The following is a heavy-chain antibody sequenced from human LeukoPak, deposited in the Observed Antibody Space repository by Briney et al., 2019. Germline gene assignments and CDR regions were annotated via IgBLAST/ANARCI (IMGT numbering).Heavy chain of an antibody. CDR2: INHSGST. V-gene: IGHV4-34*01. D-gene: IGHD2-2*01. CDR1: GGSFSGYY. Sequence: SETLSLTCAVYGGSFSGYYWSWIRRPPGKGLEWIGEINHSGSTNYNPSLKSRVTISVDTSKNQFSLKLSSVTAADTAVYYCARGIVVVPAAISPYYYYYGMDVWGQGTTVTVSS. CDR3: ARGIVVVPAAISPYYYYYGMDV. J-gene: IGHJ6*02.